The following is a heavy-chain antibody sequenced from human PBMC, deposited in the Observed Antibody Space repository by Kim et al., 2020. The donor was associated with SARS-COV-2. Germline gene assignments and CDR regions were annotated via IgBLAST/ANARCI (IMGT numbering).Heavy chain of an antibody. Sequence: GGSLRLSCAASGFTFSSYAMSWVRQAPGKGLEWVSAISDSGGSTYYADSVKGRFTISRDNSKNTLYLQMNSLRAEDTAVYYCAKDKFTGGSYNSFDYWGQGTLVTVSS. J-gene: IGHJ4*02. CDR3: AKDKFTGGSYNSFDY. D-gene: IGHD1-26*01. CDR1: GFTFSSYA. CDR2: ISDSGGST. V-gene: IGHV3-23*01.